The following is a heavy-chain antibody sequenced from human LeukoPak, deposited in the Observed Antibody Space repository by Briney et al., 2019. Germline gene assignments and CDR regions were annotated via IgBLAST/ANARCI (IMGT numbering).Heavy chain of an antibody. V-gene: IGHV3-23*01. D-gene: IGHD3-10*01. J-gene: IGHJ4*02. Sequence: GGSLRLSCAVSGITLSNYGMSWVRQAPGKGLEWVAGISDSGGRTNYADSVKGRFTISRDNPKNTLSLQMNSLRTEATAVYFCAKRGVVIRGFLVGFHKEAYYYDSWGQGALVTVPS. CDR2: ISDSGGRT. CDR1: GITLSNYG. CDR3: AKRGVVIRGFLVGFHKEAYYYDS.